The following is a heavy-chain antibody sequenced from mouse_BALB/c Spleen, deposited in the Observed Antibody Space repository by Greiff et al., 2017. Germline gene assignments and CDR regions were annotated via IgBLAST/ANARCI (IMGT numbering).Heavy chain of an antibody. Sequence: EVKLMESGGGLVKPGGSLKLSCAASGFTFSSYAMSWVRQSPEKRLEWVAEISSGGSYTYYPDTVTGRFTISRDNAKNTLYLEMSSLRSEDTAMYYCAREDGKGFAYWGQGTLVTVSA. CDR2: ISSGGSYT. CDR1: GFTFSSYA. CDR3: AREDGKGFAY. V-gene: IGHV5-9-4*01. J-gene: IGHJ3*01. D-gene: IGHD2-1*01.